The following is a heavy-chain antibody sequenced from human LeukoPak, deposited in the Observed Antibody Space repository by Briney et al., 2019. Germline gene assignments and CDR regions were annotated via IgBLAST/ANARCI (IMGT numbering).Heavy chain of an antibody. Sequence: PGGSLRLSCAASGFTYSTYSMDWVRQAPGKGLEWVSHINSDGSSTSYADSVKGRFAISRDNAKNTLYLQMNSLRAEDTAVYYCAKDRSVAGTWRLFGYWGQGTLVTASS. J-gene: IGHJ4*02. CDR3: AKDRSVAGTWRLFGY. CDR1: GFTYSTYS. CDR2: INSDGSST. V-gene: IGHV3-74*01. D-gene: IGHD6-19*01.